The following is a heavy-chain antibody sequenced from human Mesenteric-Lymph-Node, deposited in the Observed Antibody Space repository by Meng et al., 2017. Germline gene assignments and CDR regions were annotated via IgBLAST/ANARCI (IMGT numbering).Heavy chain of an antibody. CDR3: ASWDYYYGSGSYGLSYYFDY. Sequence: GESLKISCAASGFTFSNYAMNWVRQAPGKGLEWVSSVTGSGADTYYVGSVKGRFTISRDNSKNTLYLQMNSLRAEDTAVYYCASWDYYYGSGSYGLSYYFDYWGQGTLVTVSS. V-gene: IGHV3-23*01. CDR2: VTGSGADT. CDR1: GFTFSNYA. D-gene: IGHD3-10*01. J-gene: IGHJ4*02.